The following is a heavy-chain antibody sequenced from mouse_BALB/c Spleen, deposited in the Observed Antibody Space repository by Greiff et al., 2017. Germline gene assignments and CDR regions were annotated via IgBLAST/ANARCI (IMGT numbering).Heavy chain of an antibody. CDR2: ISSGGST. J-gene: IGHJ2*01. Sequence: EVNLVESGGGLVKPGGSLKLSCAASGFTFSSYAMSWVRQTPEKRLEWVASISSGGSTYYPDSVKGRFTISRDNARNILYLQMSSLRSEDTAMYYCAREDYFDYWGQGTTLTVSS. CDR3: AREDYFDY. CDR1: GFTFSSYA. V-gene: IGHV5-6-5*01.